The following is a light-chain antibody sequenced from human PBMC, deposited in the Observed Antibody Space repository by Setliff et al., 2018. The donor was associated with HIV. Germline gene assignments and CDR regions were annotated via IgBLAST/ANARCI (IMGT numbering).Light chain of an antibody. CDR2: ETS. CDR1: QSVRSYF. J-gene: IGKJ1*01. CDR3: QQYGSSPRT. V-gene: IGKV3D-20*01. Sequence: EIVLTQSPDTLSLSPGESATLSCRASQSVRSYFLAWYQQKPGLAPRLLIYETSTRATGIPDRFSARGSGTDFSLTISRLEPDDFAVYYCQQYGSSPRTFGQGTKVDIK.